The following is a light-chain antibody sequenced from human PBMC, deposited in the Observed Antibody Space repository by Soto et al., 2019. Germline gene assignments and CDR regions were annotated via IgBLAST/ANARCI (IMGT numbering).Light chain of an antibody. CDR1: SSNIGSNA. Sequence: QSVLTQSPSASGTPGQRVTISCSGSSSNIGSNAVNWYQQVPGTAPKLLIYINNRRPSGVPHRFSASKSGTSASLAISGLQPEDEADYYCAAWDDSLNGYVFGTGTKLTVL. CDR2: INN. V-gene: IGLV1-44*01. CDR3: AAWDDSLNGYV. J-gene: IGLJ1*01.